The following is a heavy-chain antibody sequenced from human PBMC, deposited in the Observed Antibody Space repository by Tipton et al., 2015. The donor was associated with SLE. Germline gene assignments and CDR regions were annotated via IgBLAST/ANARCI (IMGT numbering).Heavy chain of an antibody. D-gene: IGHD6-13*01. V-gene: IGHV4-59*12. CDR3: ARETPIRAAAAGTIDY. CDR2: IYYSGST. CDR1: GGSISSSY. Sequence: TLSLTCTVSGGSISSSYWSWIRQPPGKGLEWIGSIYYSGSTYYNPSLKGRVTISVDTSKNQFSLKLSSVTAADTAVYYCARETPIRAAAAGTIDYWGQGTLVTVSS. J-gene: IGHJ4*02.